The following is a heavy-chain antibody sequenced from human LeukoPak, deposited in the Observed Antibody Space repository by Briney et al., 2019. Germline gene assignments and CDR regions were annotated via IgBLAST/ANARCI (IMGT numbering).Heavy chain of an antibody. CDR2: IYYSGST. J-gene: IGHJ5*02. D-gene: IGHD6-13*01. Sequence: SETLSLTCTVSGGSISSGDYYWSWIRQPPGKGLEWIGYIYYSGSTNYNPSLKSRVTISVDTSKNQFSLKLSSVTAADTAVYYCARHRKLIAAAGTETNWFDPWGQGTLVTVSS. V-gene: IGHV4-61*08. CDR1: GGSISSGDYY. CDR3: ARHRKLIAAAGTETNWFDP.